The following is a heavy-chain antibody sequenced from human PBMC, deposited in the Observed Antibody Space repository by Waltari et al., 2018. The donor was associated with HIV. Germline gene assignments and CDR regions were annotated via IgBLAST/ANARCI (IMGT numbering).Heavy chain of an antibody. CDR1: GYTLTESS. Sequence: QVPLVQSGAEVKKPGASVKVSCKVSGYTLTESSMHRVRQAPVEGLEWMGVCDPEGGKTNYAQKFQCRVTMTEVTSTDTDYIELGRLRSEDTAVYYCATDGKNYYDSSGYDDWGQGTLVTVSS. CDR2: CDPEGGKT. CDR3: ATDGKNYYDSSGYDD. J-gene: IGHJ4*02. V-gene: IGHV1-24*01. D-gene: IGHD3-22*01.